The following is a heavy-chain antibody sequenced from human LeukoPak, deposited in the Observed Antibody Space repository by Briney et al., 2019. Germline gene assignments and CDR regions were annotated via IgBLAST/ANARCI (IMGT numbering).Heavy chain of an antibody. CDR1: GFTFSSYA. V-gene: IGHV3-23*01. CDR2: ISSSGGNT. Sequence: GGSLRLSCAASGFTFSSYAMSWVRQAPGNGLEWVSVISSSGGNTYYTDSVKGRFTVSRDISKNTLYLQMNSLRAEDTALYYCAKARRDGYNLFDYWGQGTLVTVSS. D-gene: IGHD5-24*01. J-gene: IGHJ4*02. CDR3: AKARRDGYNLFDY.